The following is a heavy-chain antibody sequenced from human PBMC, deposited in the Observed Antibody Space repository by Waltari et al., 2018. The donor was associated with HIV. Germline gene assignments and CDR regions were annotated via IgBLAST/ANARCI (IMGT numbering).Heavy chain of an antibody. CDR1: GFSFSDYG. CDR3: ARGSTGSRCSGCDFDY. D-gene: IGHD2-15*01. CDR2: IWYGGGIK. V-gene: IGHV3-33*01. Sequence: QEHLVESGGGVVQPGRSLRLSCKASGFSFSDYGMHWVRQAPGKGLEWVAIIWYGGGIKYYAESVKGRFTISRDNSKNILYLEMKSLSAEDTGLYYCARGSTGSRCSGCDFDYWGQGTLVTVSS. J-gene: IGHJ4*02.